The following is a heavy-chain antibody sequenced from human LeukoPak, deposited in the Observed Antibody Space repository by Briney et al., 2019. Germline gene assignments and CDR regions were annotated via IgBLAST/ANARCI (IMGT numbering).Heavy chain of an antibody. CDR3: ARSAQYSATLDY. V-gene: IGHV4-34*01. J-gene: IGHJ4*02. CDR1: GESFSGNY. D-gene: IGHD5-18*01. CDR2: INHSGSA. Sequence: PSETLSLTCAVYGESFSGNYWSWIRQSPGKGLEWIGEINHSGSANYNPSLKSRVTISVGTSKNQFSLKLNSVTAADTAVYYCARSAQYSATLDYWGQGTLVTVSS.